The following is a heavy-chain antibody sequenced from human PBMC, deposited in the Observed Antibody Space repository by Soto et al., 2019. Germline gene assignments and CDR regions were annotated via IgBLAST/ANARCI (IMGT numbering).Heavy chain of an antibody. CDR1: GISLSSNGVG. CDR3: AREMYYSTYFDS. CDR2: IYWDDDH. Sequence: QITLRESGPALVRPTQTLTLTCTFSGISLSSNGVGVGWIRQPPGKALEWLALIYWDDDHRYSPSLKTRLTITKDTSKNQVVLTMTKLDPVDTATYYCAREMYYSTYFDSWGQGTLVTVSS. J-gene: IGHJ4*02. V-gene: IGHV2-5*02. D-gene: IGHD3-10*01.